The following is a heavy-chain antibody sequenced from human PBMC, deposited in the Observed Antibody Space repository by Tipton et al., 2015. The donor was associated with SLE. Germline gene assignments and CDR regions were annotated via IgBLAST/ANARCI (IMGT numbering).Heavy chain of an antibody. D-gene: IGHD4-23*01. CDR3: AREGGKTFDY. J-gene: IGHJ4*02. V-gene: IGHV4-61*02. CDR1: GGSISSGSCY. CDR2: IYTSGST. Sequence: TLSLTCTVSGGSISSGSCYWSWIRQPAGKGLEWIGRIYTSGSTNYNPSLKSRVTISVDTSKNQFSLKLSSVTAADTAVYYCAREGGKTFDYWGQGTLVTVSS.